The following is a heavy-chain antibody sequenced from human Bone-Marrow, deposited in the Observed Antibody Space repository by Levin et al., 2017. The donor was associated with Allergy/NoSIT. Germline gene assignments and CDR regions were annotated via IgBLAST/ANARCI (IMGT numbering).Heavy chain of an antibody. Sequence: GSLRLSCAASGFTFSSYAMSWVRQAPGQGLEWVSLISGSGGSTYYADSVKGRFTISRDNSKNTLYLQMNSLRAEDTAVYYCAKDRSVRFLEWPKYYYYGMDVWGQGTTVTVSS. D-gene: IGHD3-3*01. CDR1: GFTFSSYA. V-gene: IGHV3-23*01. J-gene: IGHJ6*02. CDR2: ISGSGGST. CDR3: AKDRSVRFLEWPKYYYYGMDV.